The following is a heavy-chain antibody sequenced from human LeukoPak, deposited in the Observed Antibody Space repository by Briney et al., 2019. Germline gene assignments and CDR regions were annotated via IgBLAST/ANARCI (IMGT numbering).Heavy chain of an antibody. CDR2: MNPNSGNT. Sequence: ASVKVSCKASAYTFTSYDINWVRQATGQGLEWMGWMNPNSGNTGYAQKFQGRVTMTRNTSISTAYMELSSLRSEDTAVYYCARASSVAGRKLDKTVGYWGQGTLVTVSS. CDR3: ARASSVAGRKLDKTVGY. J-gene: IGHJ4*02. CDR1: AYTFTSYD. D-gene: IGHD6-19*01. V-gene: IGHV1-8*01.